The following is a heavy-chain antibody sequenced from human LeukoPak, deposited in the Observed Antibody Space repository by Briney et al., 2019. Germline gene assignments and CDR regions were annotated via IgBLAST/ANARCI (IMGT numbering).Heavy chain of an antibody. CDR1: GFTFSTYW. CDR3: ARDEYNWNVDAFDI. V-gene: IGHV3-7*01. D-gene: IGHD1-20*01. Sequence: GSLRLSCAASGFTFSTYWMSWVRQAPGKGLEWVANIKEDGSEKYYVDSVKGRFTISRDNAKNSLYLQMNSLRAEDTAVYYCARDEYNWNVDAFDIWGQGTVVTVSS. J-gene: IGHJ3*02. CDR2: IKEDGSEK.